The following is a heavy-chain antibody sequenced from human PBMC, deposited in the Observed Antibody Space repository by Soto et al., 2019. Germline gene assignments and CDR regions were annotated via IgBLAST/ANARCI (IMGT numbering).Heavy chain of an antibody. D-gene: IGHD6-19*01. CDR1: GFTFSSYA. V-gene: IGHV3-30-3*01. CDR3: ARPSVIGTEGLQY. CDR2: TSHDGNTK. Sequence: QVQLVESGGGVVQPGRSLRLSCAASGFTFSSYAMHWVRQAPGKGLEWVAVTSHDGNTKFYVDSVKGRFTISRDNSKNTLFLHMDSLDTEDTAVYYCARPSVIGTEGLQYWGQGTSVTVSS. J-gene: IGHJ1*01.